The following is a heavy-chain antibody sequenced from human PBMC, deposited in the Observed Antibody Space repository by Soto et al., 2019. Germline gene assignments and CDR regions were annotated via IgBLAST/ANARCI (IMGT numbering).Heavy chain of an antibody. V-gene: IGHV3-73*01. J-gene: IGHJ6*02. CDR3: TKVPEYSSSWYSSYCYYGMDV. D-gene: IGHD6-13*01. CDR2: IRSKANSYAT. CDR1: GFTFSGSA. Sequence: GGSLRLSCAASGFTFSGSAMHWVRQASGKGLEWVGRIRSKANSYATAYAASVKGRFTISRDDSKNTAYLQMNSLKTEDTAVYYCTKVPEYSSSWYSSYCYYGMDVWGQGTTVTVSS.